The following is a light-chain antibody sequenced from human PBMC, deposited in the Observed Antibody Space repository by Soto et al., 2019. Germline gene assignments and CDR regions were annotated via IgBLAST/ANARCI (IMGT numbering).Light chain of an antibody. Sequence: QSALTQPASVSGSPGQSITISCTGTSSDVGSYNYVSWYQQHPGKAPKLMIYEVYKRPSGVPDRFSGFKSGNTASLIVSGLQPEDEADYYCSSYAGINIFVVFGGGTKLTVL. CDR1: SSDVGSYNY. J-gene: IGLJ2*01. CDR3: SSYAGINIFVV. CDR2: EVY. V-gene: IGLV2-8*01.